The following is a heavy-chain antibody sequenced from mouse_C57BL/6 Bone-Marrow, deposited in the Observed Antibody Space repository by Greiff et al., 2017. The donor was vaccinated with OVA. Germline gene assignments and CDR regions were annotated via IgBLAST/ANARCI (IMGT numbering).Heavy chain of an antibody. V-gene: IGHV5-4*03. CDR2: ISDGGSYT. Sequence: EVKVVESGGGLVKPGGSLKLSCAASGFTFSSYAMSWVRQTPEKRLEWVATISDGGSYTYYPDNVKGRFTISRDNAKNNLYLQMSHLKSEDTAMYYCASTTVVATDWYFDVWGTGTTVTVSS. D-gene: IGHD1-1*01. CDR1: GFTFSSYA. J-gene: IGHJ1*03. CDR3: ASTTVVATDWYFDV.